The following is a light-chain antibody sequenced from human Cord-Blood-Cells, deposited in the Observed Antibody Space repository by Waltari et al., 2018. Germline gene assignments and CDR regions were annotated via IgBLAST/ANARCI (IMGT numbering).Light chain of an antibody. V-gene: IGKV1-12*01. J-gene: IGKJ3*01. CDR1: QGISSL. CDR3: QQANSFPLT. CDR2: AAS. Sequence: DIQMTQSPSSVSASVADRVTITCRASQGISSLLAWYQQKTGKAPKLLIYAASSLQSGVPSRFSGSGSGTEFTLTISSLQPEDCATYYCQQANSFPLTFGPGTKVDIK.